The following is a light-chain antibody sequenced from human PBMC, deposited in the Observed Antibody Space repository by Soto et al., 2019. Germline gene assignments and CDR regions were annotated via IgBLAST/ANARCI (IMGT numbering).Light chain of an antibody. Sequence: QSALTQPASVPGSPGQSITISCAGTSSDVGAYNYVSWYQQHPGKAPKLLIYDVSNRPSGVSNRFSGSKSGNTASLTISGLQAEDEADYYCSSYASSSTPLYVFGTGTKVTVL. CDR3: SSYASSSTPLYV. V-gene: IGLV2-14*01. J-gene: IGLJ1*01. CDR1: SSDVGAYNY. CDR2: DVS.